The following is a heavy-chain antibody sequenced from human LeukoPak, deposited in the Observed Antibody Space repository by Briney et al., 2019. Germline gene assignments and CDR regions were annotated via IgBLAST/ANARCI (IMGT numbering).Heavy chain of an antibody. V-gene: IGHV1-18*04. D-gene: IGHD3-10*01. CDR3: ARDFEASLYGSGSPHDY. Sequence: PVASVTVSCKASGYTFTSYGISWVRQAPGQGLEWMGWISAYNGNTNYAQKLQGRVTMTTDTSTSTAYMELRSLRSDDTAVYYCARDFEASLYGSGSPHDYWGQGTLVTVSS. CDR1: GYTFTSYG. J-gene: IGHJ4*02. CDR2: ISAYNGNT.